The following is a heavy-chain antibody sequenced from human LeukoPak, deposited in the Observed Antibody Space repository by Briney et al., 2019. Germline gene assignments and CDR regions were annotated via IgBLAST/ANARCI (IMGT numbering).Heavy chain of an antibody. CDR3: ARVSIAARPEDY. Sequence: ASVKVSCKASGYTFTSYDINWVRQATGQGLEWMGWMNPNSGNTGYAQKFQGRVTMTTDTSTSTAYMELRSLRSDDTAVYYCARVSIAARPEDYWGQGTLVTVSS. V-gene: IGHV1-8*01. J-gene: IGHJ4*02. CDR2: MNPNSGNT. CDR1: GYTFTSYD. D-gene: IGHD6-6*01.